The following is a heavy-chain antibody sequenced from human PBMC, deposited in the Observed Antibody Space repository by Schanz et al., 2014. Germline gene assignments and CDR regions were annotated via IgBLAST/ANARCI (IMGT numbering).Heavy chain of an antibody. CDR1: GFSFSSYA. CDR3: AKTSVLYPWGYFDY. V-gene: IGHV4-38-2*01. Sequence: VHLLESGGGLVEPGGSLRLSCAASGFSFSSYAMGWIRQPPGKGLEWIGIIYYSGSTYYNTSLKSRVTISVDASKNQFFLKLSSVTAADTAVYYCAKTSVLYPWGYFDYWGQGTLVTVSS. D-gene: IGHD2-8*01. J-gene: IGHJ4*02. CDR2: IYYSGST.